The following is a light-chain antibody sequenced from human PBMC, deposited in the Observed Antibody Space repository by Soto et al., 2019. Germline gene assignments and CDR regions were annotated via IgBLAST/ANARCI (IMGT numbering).Light chain of an antibody. J-gene: IGKJ3*01. V-gene: IGKV3-20*01. CDR3: QQYGSSPFT. Sequence: EVVVTQSPGTLSLSLGERATLSCRASQSVTINYLAWYQQKPGQAPRLLIYGVSTRATGIPNWFSGSGSGTDFTLTISILEPEDFAVYYCQQYGSSPFTFGPGTKVDIK. CDR1: QSVTINY. CDR2: GVS.